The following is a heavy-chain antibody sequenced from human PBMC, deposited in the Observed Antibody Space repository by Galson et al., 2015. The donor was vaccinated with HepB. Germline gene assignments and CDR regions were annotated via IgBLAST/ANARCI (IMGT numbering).Heavy chain of an antibody. J-gene: IGHJ6*02. D-gene: IGHD2-2*01. CDR1: GYTFTSYG. CDR2: ISAYNGNT. V-gene: IGHV1-18*01. Sequence: SVTVSCKASGYTFTSYGISWVRQAPGQGLEWMGWISAYNGNTNYAQKLQGRVTMTTDTSTSTAYMELRSLRSDDTAVYYCARDSPVGCSSTSCYLMDYYYYGMDVWGQGTTVTVSS. CDR3: ARDSPVGCSSTSCYLMDYYYYGMDV.